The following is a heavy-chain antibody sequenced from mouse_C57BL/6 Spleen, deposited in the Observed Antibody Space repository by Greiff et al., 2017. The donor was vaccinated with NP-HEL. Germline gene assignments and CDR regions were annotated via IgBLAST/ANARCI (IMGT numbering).Heavy chain of an antibody. Sequence: VQLQQSGAELARPGASVKLSCKASGYTFTSYGISWVKQRTGQGLEWIGWIYPRDGSTKYNEKFKGKATLTVDTSSSTAYMELHSLTSEDSAVYFCARSRFYYYGSSYAMDYWGQGTSVTVSS. J-gene: IGHJ4*01. CDR3: ARSRFYYYGSSYAMDY. CDR2: IYPRDGST. D-gene: IGHD1-1*01. V-gene: IGHV1-85*01. CDR1: GYTFTSYG.